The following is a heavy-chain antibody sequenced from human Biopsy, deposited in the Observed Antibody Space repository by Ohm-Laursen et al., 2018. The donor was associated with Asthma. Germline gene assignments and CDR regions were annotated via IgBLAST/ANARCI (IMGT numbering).Heavy chain of an antibody. V-gene: IGHV1-69*13. J-gene: IGHJ4*02. CDR1: GGTFNTYV. D-gene: IGHD2-2*01. Sequence: ASVKVSCKSLGGTFNTYVIGWVRQAPRQGLEWIGGINSVFGTTTYPQKLQDRDTITADDSTSTVYLELSSLRSEDTAVYYCARKAGSCISRTCYSLDFWGQGTLVTVSS. CDR2: INSVFGTT. CDR3: ARKAGSCISRTCYSLDF.